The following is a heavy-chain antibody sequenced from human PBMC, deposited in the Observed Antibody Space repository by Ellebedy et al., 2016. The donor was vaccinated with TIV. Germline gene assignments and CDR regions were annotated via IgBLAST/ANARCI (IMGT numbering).Heavy chain of an antibody. CDR2: IKRDGSQK. Sequence: GESLKISXADSGFAFSTKWMNWVRQAPGKGLEWVANIKRDGSQKNYVDSVKGRFTISRDNAKKSLYLQMTSLRDDNTAVYYCTCSSGWSGEGGSWGQGTLVTVSS. CDR1: GFAFSTKW. D-gene: IGHD3-22*01. V-gene: IGHV3-7*03. CDR3: TCSSGWSGEGGS. J-gene: IGHJ4*02.